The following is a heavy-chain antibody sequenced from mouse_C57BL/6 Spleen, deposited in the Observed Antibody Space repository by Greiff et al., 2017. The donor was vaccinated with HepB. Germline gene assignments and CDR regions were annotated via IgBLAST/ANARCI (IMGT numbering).Heavy chain of an antibody. Sequence: VQLQESGPELVKPGASVKISCKASGYAFSSSWMNWVKQRPGKGLEWIGRIYPGDGDTNYNGKFKGKATLTADKSSSTAYMQLSSLTSEDSAVYFCARSSGNYEGFAYWGQGTLVTVSA. CDR2: IYPGDGDT. CDR3: ARSSGNYEGFAY. J-gene: IGHJ3*01. V-gene: IGHV1-82*01. D-gene: IGHD2-1*01. CDR1: GYAFSSSW.